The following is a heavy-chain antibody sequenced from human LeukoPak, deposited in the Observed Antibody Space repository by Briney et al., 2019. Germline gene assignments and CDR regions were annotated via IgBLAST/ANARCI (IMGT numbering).Heavy chain of an antibody. Sequence: SETLSLTCTVSGGSISSSSYYWGWIRQPPGKGLEWIGSIYYSGSTYYNPSLKSRVTISVDTPKNQFSLKLSSVTAADTAVYYCARDDYGDSPGLFDYWGQGTLVTVSS. CDR1: GGSISSSSYY. CDR3: ARDDYGDSPGLFDY. CDR2: IYYSGST. J-gene: IGHJ4*02. D-gene: IGHD4-17*01. V-gene: IGHV4-39*01.